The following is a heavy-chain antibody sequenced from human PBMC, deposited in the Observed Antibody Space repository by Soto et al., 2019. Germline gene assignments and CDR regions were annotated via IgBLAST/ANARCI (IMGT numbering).Heavy chain of an antibody. CDR2: INAGKGNT. V-gene: IGHV1-3*01. CDR1: GYIFTSYA. D-gene: IGHD3-10*01. J-gene: IGHJ4*02. CDR3: ARGPTYYGSGRPDY. Sequence: QVQLVQSGADVKKPGASVKVSCKASGYIFTSYAMHWVRQAPGQRLEWMGCINAGKGNTKYSQKFQGRVTITRDTAASTAYMELSSLRSEDTAVYYCARGPTYYGSGRPDYWGQGTLVTVSS.